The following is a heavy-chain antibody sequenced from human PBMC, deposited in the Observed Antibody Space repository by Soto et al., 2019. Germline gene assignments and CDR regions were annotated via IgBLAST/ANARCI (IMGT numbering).Heavy chain of an antibody. D-gene: IGHD6-19*01. CDR2: MNPNSGNT. J-gene: IGHJ5*01. V-gene: IGHV1-8*01. Sequence: QVQLVQSGAEVKKPGASVKVSCKASGYTFTSYNINWVRLATGQGLEWMGWMNPNSGNTGYAQKFQDRVTMTSDNSISTAYMELSSLRSEDTAVYYCARGREYSSVQIASWGQGTLVTVSS. CDR3: ARGREYSSVQIAS. CDR1: GYTFTSYN.